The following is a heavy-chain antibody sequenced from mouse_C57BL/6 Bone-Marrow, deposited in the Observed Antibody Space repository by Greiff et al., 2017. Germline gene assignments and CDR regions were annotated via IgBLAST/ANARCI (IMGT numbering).Heavy chain of an antibody. J-gene: IGHJ2*01. Sequence: QVTLKVSGPGILQPSQTLSLTCSFSGFSLPTSGMGVGWICQPSGKGLEWLVDIYWDDNKRYEQFLKRRLTINKATSRNQLFLKITSVDTSDTATYFCARRIYDDNYFAYWGQGTTLTVSA. CDR3: ARRIYDDNYFAY. V-gene: IGHV8-12*01. CDR1: GFSLPTSGMG. D-gene: IGHD2-3*01. CDR2: IYWDDNK.